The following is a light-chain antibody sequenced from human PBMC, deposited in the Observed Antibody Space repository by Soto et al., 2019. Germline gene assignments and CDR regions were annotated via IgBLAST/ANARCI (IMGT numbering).Light chain of an antibody. CDR2: AAS. Sequence: DIQMTQSPSPLSASLGDRVTITCRASQRVGTYLNWYQQKPGKAPKLLIYAASTLQSGVPSRFSGSGSGTDFTLTISCLQSEDFATYYCQQYYSYPRTFGQGTKLEIK. CDR3: QQYYSYPRT. V-gene: IGKV1-39*01. CDR1: QRVGTY. J-gene: IGKJ2*01.